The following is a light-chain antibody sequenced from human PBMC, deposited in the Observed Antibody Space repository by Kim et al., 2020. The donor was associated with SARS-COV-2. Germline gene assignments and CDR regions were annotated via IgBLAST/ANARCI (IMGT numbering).Light chain of an antibody. J-gene: IGLJ2*01. CDR1: SGHSTYA. CDR3: QTWGTGIVV. V-gene: IGLV4-69*01. Sequence: PVKLTCTLSSGHSTYAIAWHQQQPEKGPRFLMKVNSAGSHIKGDGIPDRFSGSSSGAERYLTISSLQSEDEADYYCQTWGTGIVVFGGGTQLTVL. CDR2: VNSAGSH.